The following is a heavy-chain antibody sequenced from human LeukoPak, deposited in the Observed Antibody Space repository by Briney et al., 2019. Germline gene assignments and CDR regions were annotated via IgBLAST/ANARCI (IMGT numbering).Heavy chain of an antibody. V-gene: IGHV4-59*01. Sequence: TSETLSLTCTVSSASISSYYWSWIRQSPGKGLEWIGYVSDSGSTNYNPSLKSRVTISVDTSKNQFSLKLSSATAADTAVYYCARDHRGWRAYDIWGQGTMVIVSS. CDR1: SASISSYY. J-gene: IGHJ3*02. D-gene: IGHD2-15*01. CDR2: VSDSGST. CDR3: ARDHRGWRAYDI.